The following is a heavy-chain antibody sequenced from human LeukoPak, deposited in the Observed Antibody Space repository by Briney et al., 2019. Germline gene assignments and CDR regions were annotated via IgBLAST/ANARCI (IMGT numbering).Heavy chain of an antibody. D-gene: IGHD3-22*01. CDR1: GYTFTSYY. J-gene: IGHJ4*02. V-gene: IGHV1-46*01. CDR2: INPSGGST. CDR3: ARDLEAYDSSGWYGY. Sequence: ASVKVPCKASGYTFTSYYMHWVRQAPGQGLEWMGIINPSGGSTSYAQKFQGRVTMTRDTSTSTVYMELSSLRSEDTAVYYCARDLEAYDSSGWYGYWGQGTLVTVSS.